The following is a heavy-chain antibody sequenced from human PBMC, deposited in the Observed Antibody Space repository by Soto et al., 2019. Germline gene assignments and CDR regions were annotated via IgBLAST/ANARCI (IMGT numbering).Heavy chain of an antibody. CDR2: IKEDGSEK. Sequence: GGSLRLSCVASGFTFSNYWMSWVRQAPGKGLEWVAKIKEDGSEKYYVDSVRGRFAISRDNAQNSLYLQMDSLRAEDSAVYYCARDYPGYWGQGTLVTVSS. J-gene: IGHJ4*02. CDR1: GFTFSNYW. CDR3: ARDYPGY. V-gene: IGHV3-7*01.